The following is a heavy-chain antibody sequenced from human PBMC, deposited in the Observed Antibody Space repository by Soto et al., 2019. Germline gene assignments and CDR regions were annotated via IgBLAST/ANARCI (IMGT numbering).Heavy chain of an antibody. Sequence: PSETLSLTCTVSCGSISSGGYYWSWIRQHPGKGLEWIGYIYYSGSTYYNPSLKSRVTISVDTSKNQFSLKLSSVTAADTAVYYCARERRYGPATYYYYGMDVWGQGTTVTVSS. CDR3: ARERRYGPATYYYYGMDV. J-gene: IGHJ6*02. V-gene: IGHV4-31*03. CDR2: IYYSGST. CDR1: CGSISSGGYY. D-gene: IGHD4-17*01.